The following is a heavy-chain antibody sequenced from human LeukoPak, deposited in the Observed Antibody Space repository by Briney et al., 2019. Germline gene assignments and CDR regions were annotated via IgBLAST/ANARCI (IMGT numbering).Heavy chain of an antibody. Sequence: GRSLRLSCAASGFTFSSYGMHWVRQAPGKRLEWVAVIWYDGSNKYYADSVKGRFTISRDNSKNTLYLQMNSLRAEDTAVYYCRRAGAGIDYWGQGTLVTVSS. D-gene: IGHD6-19*01. J-gene: IGHJ4*02. CDR2: IWYDGSNK. V-gene: IGHV3-33*01. CDR1: GFTFSSYG. CDR3: RRAGAGIDY.